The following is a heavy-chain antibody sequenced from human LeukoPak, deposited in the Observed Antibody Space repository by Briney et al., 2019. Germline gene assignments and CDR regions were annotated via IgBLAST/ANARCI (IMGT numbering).Heavy chain of an antibody. CDR2: INANSGGT. V-gene: IGHV1-2*02. D-gene: IGHD2-2*02. CDR1: GYTFTGYY. CDR3: ARGKYQLLYGDY. J-gene: IGHJ4*02. Sequence: ASVKVSCKASGYTFTGYYIHWVRQAPGQGLEWMGWINANSGGTDYAQKFQGRVTMTRDTSISTAYMELSGLRSDDTAVYYCARGKYQLLYGDYWGQGTLVTVSS.